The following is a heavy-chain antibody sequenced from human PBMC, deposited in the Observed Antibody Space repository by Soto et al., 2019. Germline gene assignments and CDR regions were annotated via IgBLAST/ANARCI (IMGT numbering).Heavy chain of an antibody. CDR1: GYTFTSYG. CDR2: ISAYNGNT. V-gene: IGHV1-18*01. D-gene: IGHD3-22*01. J-gene: IGHJ3*02. Sequence: ASVKVSCKASGYTFTSYGISWVRQAPGQGLEWMGWISAYNGNTNYAQKLQGRVTMTTDTSTSTAYMELRSLRSDDTAVYYCARVHITMIQPSAFDIWGQGTMVTVSS. CDR3: ARVHITMIQPSAFDI.